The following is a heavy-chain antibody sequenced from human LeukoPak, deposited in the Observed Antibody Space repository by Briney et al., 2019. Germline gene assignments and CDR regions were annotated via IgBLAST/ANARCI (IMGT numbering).Heavy chain of an antibody. D-gene: IGHD6-19*01. J-gene: IGHJ4*02. CDR2: FSSSSYI. V-gene: IGHV3-21*01. CDR1: GFTFSRYS. CDR3: ARVAEDSSGWYGWDPYYFDY. Sequence: PGGSLGLSCAASGFTFSRYSMNWVRQAPGKGLEWVSSFSSSSYIYYADSVEGRFTVSRDNAKNSLYLQMNSLRAEDTAVYYCARVAEDSSGWYGWDPYYFDYWGQGTLVTVSS.